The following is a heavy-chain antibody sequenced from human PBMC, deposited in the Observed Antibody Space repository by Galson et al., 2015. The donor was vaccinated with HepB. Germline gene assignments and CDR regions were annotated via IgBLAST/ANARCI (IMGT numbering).Heavy chain of an antibody. V-gene: IGHV1-2*04. Sequence: SVKVSCKASGYTFTGYYMHWVRQAPGQGLEWMGWINPNSGGTNYAQKFQGWVTMTRDTSISTAYMELSRLRSDDTAVYYCAGVEDYGDYSSGMDVWGQGTTVTVSS. D-gene: IGHD4-17*01. CDR2: INPNSGGT. J-gene: IGHJ6*02. CDR3: AGVEDYGDYSSGMDV. CDR1: GYTFTGYY.